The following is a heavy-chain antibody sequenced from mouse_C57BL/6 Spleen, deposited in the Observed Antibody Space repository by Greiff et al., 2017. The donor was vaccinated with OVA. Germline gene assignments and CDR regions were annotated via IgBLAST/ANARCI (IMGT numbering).Heavy chain of an antibody. CDR1: GYTFTSYW. CDR2: IYPGSGST. Sequence: VQLQQPGAELVKPGASVKMSCKASGYTFTSYWITWVKQRPGQGLEWIGDIYPGSGSTNYNEKFKSKATLTVDTSSSTAYMQLSSLTSEDSAVYYCARHYYGSSNDWYFDVWGTGTTVTVSS. V-gene: IGHV1-55*01. CDR3: ARHYYGSSNDWYFDV. J-gene: IGHJ1*03. D-gene: IGHD1-1*01.